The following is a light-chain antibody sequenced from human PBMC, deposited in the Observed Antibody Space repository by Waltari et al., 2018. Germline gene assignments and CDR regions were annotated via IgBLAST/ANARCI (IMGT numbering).Light chain of an antibody. CDR2: YKSDSDK. CDR3: MIWYSTAVV. V-gene: IGLV5-45*01. CDR1: SGINVGTYR. Sequence: QAVLTQPASLSASPGASASLTCTLRSGINVGTYRTYWYQQKPGSPPQFLLTYKSDSDKQQGSGVPSRFSGSKDASANAGILLISGLQSEDEADYYCMIWYSTAVVFGGGTKLTVL. J-gene: IGLJ2*01.